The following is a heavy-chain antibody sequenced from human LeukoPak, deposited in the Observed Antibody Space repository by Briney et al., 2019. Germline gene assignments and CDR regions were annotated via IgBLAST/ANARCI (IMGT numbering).Heavy chain of an antibody. J-gene: IGHJ4*02. CDR2: INHSGST. CDR1: GGSFSGYY. Sequence: SETLSPTCAVYGGSFSGYYWSWIRQPPGKGLEWIGEINHSGSTNYNPSLKSRVTISVDTSKNQFSLKLSYVTAADTAVYYCARGGWYQEYWGQGTLVTVSS. V-gene: IGHV4-34*01. D-gene: IGHD6-19*01. CDR3: ARGGWYQEY.